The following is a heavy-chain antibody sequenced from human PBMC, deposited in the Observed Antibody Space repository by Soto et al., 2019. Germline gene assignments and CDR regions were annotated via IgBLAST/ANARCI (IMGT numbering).Heavy chain of an antibody. J-gene: IGHJ6*02. V-gene: IGHV3-30-3*01. Sequence: QVQLVESGGGVVQPGRSLRLSCAASGFTFSSYAMHWVRQAPGKGLEWVALISYDGSNKYYADSVKGRFTISRDNSKNTLYLQMNSLRPEDTAVYLCARDQGGTTLYYHGMDVWGQGTTVTVSS. CDR2: ISYDGSNK. CDR1: GFTFSSYA. D-gene: IGHD1-7*01. CDR3: ARDQGGTTLYYHGMDV.